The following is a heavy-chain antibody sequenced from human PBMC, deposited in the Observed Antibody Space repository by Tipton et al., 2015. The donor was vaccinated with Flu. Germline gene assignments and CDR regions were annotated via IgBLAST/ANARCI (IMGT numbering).Heavy chain of an antibody. CDR1: GFTFSSYA. CDR3: ARGGQQLVMGAYYFDY. Sequence: SLRLSCAASGFTFSSYAMSWVRQAPGKGLEWVANIKQDGSEKYYVDSVKGRFTISRDNAKNSLYLQMNSLRAEDTAVYYCARGGQQLVMGAYYFDYWGQGTLVTVSS. D-gene: IGHD6-13*01. J-gene: IGHJ4*02. CDR2: IKQDGSEK. V-gene: IGHV3-7*01.